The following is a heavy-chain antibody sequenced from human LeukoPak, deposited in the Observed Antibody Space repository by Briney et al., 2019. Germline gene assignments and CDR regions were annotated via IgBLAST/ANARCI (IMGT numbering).Heavy chain of an antibody. CDR3: ARDSGNSYDFWSGYYTTYYYYYMDV. J-gene: IGHJ6*03. V-gene: IGHV4-4*07. Sequence: SETLSLTCTVSGGSISSYYWSWIRRPAGKGLEWIGRIYTSGSTNYNPSLKSRVTMSVDTSKNQFSLKLSSVTAADTAVYYCARDSGNSYDFWSGYYTTYYYYYMDVWGKGPRSPSP. CDR2: IYTSGST. D-gene: IGHD3-3*01. CDR1: GGSISSYY.